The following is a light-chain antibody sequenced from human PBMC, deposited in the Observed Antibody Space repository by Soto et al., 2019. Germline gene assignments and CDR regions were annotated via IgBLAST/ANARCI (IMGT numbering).Light chain of an antibody. CDR1: QAISAW. Sequence: DIQMTQSPSSVSASVGDTVTITCRASQAISAWLAWYQHKPGRAPKLLIYKTSNLQTGVPSRFSGRGLETTFTFTLTISNLQPEDFATYYCHQASSFPLTFGGGTKVEIK. V-gene: IGKV1-12*01. CDR2: KTS. J-gene: IGKJ4*01. CDR3: HQASSFPLT.